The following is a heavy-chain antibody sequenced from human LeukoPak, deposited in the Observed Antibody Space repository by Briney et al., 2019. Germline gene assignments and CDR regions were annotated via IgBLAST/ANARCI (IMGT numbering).Heavy chain of an antibody. CDR3: ATAATKIAVVSFDY. V-gene: IGHV1-18*01. CDR1: GYTFTNYV. D-gene: IGHD6-19*01. J-gene: IGHJ4*02. Sequence: GASVKVSCKASGYTFTNYVINWVRQAPGQGLEWMGWISTNNGNTNYAQKFQGRVTMTTDTSTSTAYMELRSLRSDDTAVYYCATAATKIAVVSFDYWGQGTLVTVSS. CDR2: ISTNNGNT.